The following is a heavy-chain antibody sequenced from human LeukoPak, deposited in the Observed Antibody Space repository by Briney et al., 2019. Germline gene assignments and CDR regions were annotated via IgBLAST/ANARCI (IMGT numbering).Heavy chain of an antibody. J-gene: IGHJ4*02. D-gene: IGHD1-26*01. CDR3: ARDEVGATCFDY. CDR1: GYTFTSYY. CDR2: INPSGGST. V-gene: IGHV1-46*01. Sequence: GASVKVSCKASGYTFTSYYTHWVRQAPGQGLEWMGIINPSGGSTSYAQKFQGRVTMTRDTSTSTVYMELSSLRSEDTAVYYCARDEVGATCFDYWGQGTLVTVSS.